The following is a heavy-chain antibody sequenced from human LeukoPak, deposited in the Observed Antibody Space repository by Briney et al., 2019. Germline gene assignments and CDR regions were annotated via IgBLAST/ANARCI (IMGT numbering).Heavy chain of an antibody. CDR1: GYSFNSYW. D-gene: IGHD3-22*01. V-gene: IGHV5-51*01. J-gene: IGHJ4*02. CDR3: ARHGGYESSGYFNY. CDR2: IYPGDSNT. Sequence: GESLKISCKGSGYSFNSYWIGWVRQMPGKGLEWMAIIYPGDSNTRYSPSFQGQVTISVDKSISTAYLQWSSLKASDTATYYCARHGGYESSGYFNYWGQGTLVTVSS.